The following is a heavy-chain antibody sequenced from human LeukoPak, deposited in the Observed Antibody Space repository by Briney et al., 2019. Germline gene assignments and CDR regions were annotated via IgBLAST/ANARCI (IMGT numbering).Heavy chain of an antibody. J-gene: IGHJ4*02. Sequence: GGSLRLSCAVSGVSFSGYAMHWVLQAPGKGLEWVVLIKYDASDEYYADSVKGRFTISRDDSRNTLYLQMTSLRAEDTAVYYCARGQSVGWEIGVCDFWGQGSLVTVAS. V-gene: IGHV3-33*01. CDR3: ARGQSVGWEIGVCDF. CDR2: IKYDASDE. D-gene: IGHD1-26*01. CDR1: GVSFSGYA.